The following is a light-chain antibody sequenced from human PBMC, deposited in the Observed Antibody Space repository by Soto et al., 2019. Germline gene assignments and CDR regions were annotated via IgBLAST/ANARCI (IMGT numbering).Light chain of an antibody. CDR1: SSNIGSKT. J-gene: IGLJ2*01. CDR2: SNN. Sequence: QSVLTQPPSASGTPGKRVTISCSGSSSNIGSKTVNWYQQLPGTAPKLLIYSNNQRPSGVPDRFSGSKSGTSASLAISGLQSETEADYYCAAWDDSLNGVVFGGGTKLTVL. V-gene: IGLV1-44*01. CDR3: AAWDDSLNGVV.